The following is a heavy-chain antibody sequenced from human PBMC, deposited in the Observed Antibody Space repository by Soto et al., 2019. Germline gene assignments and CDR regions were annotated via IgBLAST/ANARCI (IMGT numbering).Heavy chain of an antibody. D-gene: IGHD6-13*01. CDR3: AKDQTIAADGSGMDV. V-gene: IGHV3-30*18. Sequence: PGGSLRLSCAASGFTFSSYGMHWVRQAPGKGLEWVAVISYDGSNKYYADSVKGRFTISRDNSKNTLYLQMNSLRAEHTAVYYCAKDQTIAADGSGMDVWGQGTTVTVSS. J-gene: IGHJ6*02. CDR1: GFTFSSYG. CDR2: ISYDGSNK.